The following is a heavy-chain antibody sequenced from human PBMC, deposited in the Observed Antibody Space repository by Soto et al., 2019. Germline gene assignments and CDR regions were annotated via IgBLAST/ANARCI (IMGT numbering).Heavy chain of an antibody. Sequence: QVQLQESGPGLVKPSETLSLSCTVSGGSISSYYWSWFRQSPGKRMEWIGYVHHSWGSSYNPSLQSQAAISLDTSKSQFSLKVTSVTATDTAVYYCARQGFGPLHGLVDVWGQGTTVTVSS. J-gene: IGHJ6*02. V-gene: IGHV4-59*08. CDR1: GGSISSYY. CDR2: VHHSWGS. D-gene: IGHD3-10*01. CDR3: ARQGFGPLHGLVDV.